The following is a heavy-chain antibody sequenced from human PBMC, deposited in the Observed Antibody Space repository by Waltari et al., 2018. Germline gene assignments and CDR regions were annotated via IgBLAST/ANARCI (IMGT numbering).Heavy chain of an antibody. Sequence: QVQLVQSGAEVKKPGSSVKVSCKASGGTFSSYTLTWVRQAPGQGLEWVGGIIPMCATANYAERFQGRVTITADESTRTSWMELTSLRSDDTAVYYCARWRPPDYGLDNWGQGTLVTVSA. CDR3: ARWRPPDYGLDN. CDR1: GGTFSSYT. CDR2: IIPMCATA. D-gene: IGHD4-17*01. V-gene: IGHV1-69*12. J-gene: IGHJ4*02.